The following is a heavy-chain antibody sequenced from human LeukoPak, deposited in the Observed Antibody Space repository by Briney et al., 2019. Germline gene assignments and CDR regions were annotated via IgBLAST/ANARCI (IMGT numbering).Heavy chain of an antibody. CDR3: ARDAQRRHLGRYCTNGVCYKSYYYYGMDI. D-gene: IGHD2-8*01. CDR2: IIPIFGTA. CDR1: GGTFSSYA. Sequence: ASVTVSCKASGGTFSSYAISWVRQAPGQGLEWMGGIIPIFGTANYAQKFQGRVTITADESTSTAYMELSSLRSEDTAVYYCARDAQRRHLGRYCTNGVCYKSYYYYGMDIWGQGTTVTVSS. V-gene: IGHV1-69*13. J-gene: IGHJ6*02.